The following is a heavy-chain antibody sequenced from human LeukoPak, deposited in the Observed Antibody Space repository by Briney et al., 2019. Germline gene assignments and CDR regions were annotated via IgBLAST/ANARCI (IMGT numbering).Heavy chain of an antibody. CDR3: ARLEGGYSGYDFYFDY. D-gene: IGHD5-12*01. V-gene: IGHV4-59*08. CDR1: GDSISSYY. Sequence: SETLSLTCAVSGDSISSYYWSWIRQPPGKGLEWIGYIYYSGSTNYNPSLKSRVTISVDTSKNQFSLKLSSVTAADTAVYYCARLEGGYSGYDFYFDYWGQGTLVTVSS. CDR2: IYYSGST. J-gene: IGHJ4*02.